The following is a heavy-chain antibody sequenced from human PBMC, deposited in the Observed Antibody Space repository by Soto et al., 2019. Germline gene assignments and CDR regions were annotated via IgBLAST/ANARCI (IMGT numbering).Heavy chain of an antibody. CDR3: ATKTYYYDSSGYYEDLFDY. Sequence: GGSLRLSCAASGFTFSSYSMNWVRQAPGKGLEWVSSISSSSSYIYYADSVKGRFTISRDNAKNSLYLQMNSLRAEDTAVYYCATKTYYYDSSGYYEDLFDYGGQGTLVTVYS. CDR2: ISSSSSYI. V-gene: IGHV3-21*01. J-gene: IGHJ4*02. CDR1: GFTFSSYS. D-gene: IGHD3-22*01.